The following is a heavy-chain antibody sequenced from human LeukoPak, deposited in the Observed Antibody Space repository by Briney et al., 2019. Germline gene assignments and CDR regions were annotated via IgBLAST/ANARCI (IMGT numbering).Heavy chain of an antibody. CDR3: AKDWSCDS. CDR2: ISGSGDTT. Sequence: GRSLRLSCAASGFAFSTYPMTWVRQASGKGLEWVSAISGSGDTTAYAASVQGRSTISRDNSKNILYLQVNSLRVEDTAVYYCAKDWSCDSWGQGTLVTDSS. J-gene: IGHJ4*02. D-gene: IGHD3-10*01. CDR1: GFAFSTYP. V-gene: IGHV3-23*01.